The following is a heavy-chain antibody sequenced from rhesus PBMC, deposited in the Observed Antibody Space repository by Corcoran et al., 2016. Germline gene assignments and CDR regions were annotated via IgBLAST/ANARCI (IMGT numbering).Heavy chain of an antibody. J-gene: IGHJ4*01. CDR1: GGSISGAYD. V-gene: IGHV4-76*01. D-gene: IGHD3-3*01. CDR3: AKRVGPFDC. CDR2: LYGRQGTT. Sequence: QVQLWESGPGVVKPSETLSLTCAVSGGSISGAYDWSWIRQPPGKGLEWIGYLYGRQGTTTYNPSLKNRVTISKDASKNQFSLKLKSVTAADTAVYFCAKRVGPFDCWGQGVLVTVSS.